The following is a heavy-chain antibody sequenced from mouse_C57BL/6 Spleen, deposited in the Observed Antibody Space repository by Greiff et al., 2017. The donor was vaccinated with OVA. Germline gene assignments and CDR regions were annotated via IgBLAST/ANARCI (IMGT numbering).Heavy chain of an antibody. CDR3: ARWDYASRYFDY. CDR2: INPNNGGT. V-gene: IGHV1-18*01. J-gene: IGHJ2*01. D-gene: IGHD1-1*02. CDR1: GYTFTDYN. Sequence: EVQLQQSGPELVKPGASVKIPCKASGYTFTDYNMDWVKQSHGKSLEWIGDINPNNGGTIYNQKFKGKATLTVDKSSSTAYMELRRRTSEDTAVYYCARWDYASRYFDYWGQGTTLTVSS.